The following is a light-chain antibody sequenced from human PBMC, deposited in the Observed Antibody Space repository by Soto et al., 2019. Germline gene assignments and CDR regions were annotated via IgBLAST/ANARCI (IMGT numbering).Light chain of an antibody. Sequence: ILLTHSPSLLSLXXXXXXXXXXISSQSVSSYLAWYQQKPGQAPRLLIYDASNRATGIPARFSGSGSGTDFTLTISSLEPEDFAVYYCQQRSNWPPITFGQGTRLEIK. CDR2: DAS. V-gene: IGKV3-11*01. J-gene: IGKJ5*01. CDR3: QQRSNWPPIT. CDR1: QSVSSY.